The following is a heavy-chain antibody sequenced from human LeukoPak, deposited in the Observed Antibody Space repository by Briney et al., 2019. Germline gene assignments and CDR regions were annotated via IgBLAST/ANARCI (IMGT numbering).Heavy chain of an antibody. CDR1: GGTFSSYA. Sequence: ASVKLSCKASGGTFSSYAISWVRQAPGQGLEWMGGIIPIFGTANYAQKFQGRVTITTDESTSTAYMELSSLRSEDTAVYYCARVAIVEYYFDYWGQGTLVTVSS. J-gene: IGHJ4*02. CDR2: IIPIFGTA. D-gene: IGHD3-22*01. CDR3: ARVAIVEYYFDY. V-gene: IGHV1-69*05.